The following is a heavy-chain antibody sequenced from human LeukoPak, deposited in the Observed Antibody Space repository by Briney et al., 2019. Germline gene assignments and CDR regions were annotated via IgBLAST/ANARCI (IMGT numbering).Heavy chain of an antibody. D-gene: IGHD5-12*01. CDR2: LYSGGST. V-gene: IGHV3-66*01. CDR1: GFTVSSNY. J-gene: IGHJ4*02. CDR3: ARDLGDSGLY. Sequence: GGSLRLSCAASGFTVSSNYMSWVRQAPGKGPEWVSLLYSGGSTYYADSVKGRFTISRDNSKNTLYLQMNSLRAEDTAVYYCARDLGDSGLYWGQGTLVTVSS.